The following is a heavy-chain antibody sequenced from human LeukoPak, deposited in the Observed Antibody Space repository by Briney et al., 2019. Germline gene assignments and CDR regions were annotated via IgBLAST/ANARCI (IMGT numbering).Heavy chain of an antibody. D-gene: IGHD3-22*01. J-gene: IGHJ3*01. CDR2: VSYTGRT. CDR3: ARLLDNDISGDLDTFDV. CDR1: GGSLSGHY. Sequence: SETLSLTCTVSGGSLSGHYWSWIWQPPGKRLEWIGYVSYTGRTKYNPSLQSRVTISIDTSKSQFSLKLTSVTSADTAVYSCARLLDNDISGDLDTFDVWGQGTTVIVSS. V-gene: IGHV4-59*11.